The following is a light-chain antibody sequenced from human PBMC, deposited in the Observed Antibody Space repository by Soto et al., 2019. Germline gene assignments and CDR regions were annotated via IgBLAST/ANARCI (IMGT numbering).Light chain of an antibody. CDR2: SAS. CDR1: QNVGND. CDR3: QQRSNWPPT. J-gene: IGKJ4*01. Sequence: EIVLTQSPATLSLSPGERATLSCRASQNVGNDLGWYHHKRGQAPRLLIYSASNRATGILARFSGSGSGTDFILTISSLEPEDFAASYCQQRSNWPPTFGGGTKVEIQ. V-gene: IGKV3-11*01.